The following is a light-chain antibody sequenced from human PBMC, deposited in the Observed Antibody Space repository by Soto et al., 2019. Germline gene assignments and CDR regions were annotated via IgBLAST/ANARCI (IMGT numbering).Light chain of an antibody. CDR2: GNI. V-gene: IGLV1-40*01. Sequence: QSVLTQPPSVSGAPGQRVTISCTGSSSNIGAGYDVHWYQQRPGTAPKLLIFGNINRPSGVPDRFSGSKSGTSASLAITGLQAEDEGDYYCSSYAGSNKVFGGGTKLTVL. CDR1: SSNIGAGYD. CDR3: SSYAGSNKV. J-gene: IGLJ3*02.